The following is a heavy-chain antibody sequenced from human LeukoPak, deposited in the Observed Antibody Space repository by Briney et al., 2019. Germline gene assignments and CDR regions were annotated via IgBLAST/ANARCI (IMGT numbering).Heavy chain of an antibody. CDR2: INSDGSST. D-gene: IGHD4-17*01. CDR1: GFTFSSYW. V-gene: IGHV3-74*01. Sequence: GGSLRLSCAASGFTFSSYWMHWVRQAPGKGLVWVSRINSDGSSTSYADSVKGRFTISRDNAKNTLYLQMNSLRAEDTAVYYCAKDPGYGDYDEFDYWGQGTLVTVSS. CDR3: AKDPGYGDYDEFDY. J-gene: IGHJ4*02.